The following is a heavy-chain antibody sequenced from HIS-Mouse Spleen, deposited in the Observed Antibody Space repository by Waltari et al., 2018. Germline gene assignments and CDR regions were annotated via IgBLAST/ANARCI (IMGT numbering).Heavy chain of an antibody. V-gene: IGHV4-39*07. Sequence: QLQLQESGPGLVKPSETLSLTCTVSGGSISSSSYYWGWIRQPPGKGLAGVGGIYYRGSTYYNPSLKRRVTISVDTSKNQFSLKLSSVTAADTAVYYCAREIPYSSSWYDWYFDLWGRGTLVTVSS. D-gene: IGHD6-13*01. J-gene: IGHJ2*01. CDR3: AREIPYSSSWYDWYFDL. CDR1: GGSISSSSYY. CDR2: IYYRGST.